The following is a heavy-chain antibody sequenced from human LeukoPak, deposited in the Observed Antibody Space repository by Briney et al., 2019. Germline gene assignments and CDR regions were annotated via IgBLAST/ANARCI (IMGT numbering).Heavy chain of an antibody. J-gene: IGHJ6*03. Sequence: ASVKVSCKASGYTFTSYYMHWVRQAPGQGLEWMGIINPSGGSTSYAQKFQGRVTMTRDTSTSTVYMELSSLRSEDTAVYYCARTNYDFWSGYQRLGYYYYMDVWGKGTTVTVSS. CDR2: INPSGGST. V-gene: IGHV1-46*01. CDR3: ARTNYDFWSGYQRLGYYYYMDV. CDR1: GYTFTSYY. D-gene: IGHD3-3*01.